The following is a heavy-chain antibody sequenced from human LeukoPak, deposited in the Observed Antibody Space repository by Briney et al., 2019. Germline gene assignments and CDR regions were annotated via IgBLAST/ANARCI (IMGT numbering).Heavy chain of an antibody. Sequence: GGSLRLSCAASGFTFGSYAMHWVRQAPGKGLEWVAVISYDGSNKYYADSVKGRFTISRDNSKNTLYLQMNSLRAEDTAVYYCAREKGYCSGGSCYYFDYWGQGTLVTVSS. CDR1: GFTFGSYA. CDR2: ISYDGSNK. V-gene: IGHV3-30*04. J-gene: IGHJ4*02. D-gene: IGHD2-15*01. CDR3: AREKGYCSGGSCYYFDY.